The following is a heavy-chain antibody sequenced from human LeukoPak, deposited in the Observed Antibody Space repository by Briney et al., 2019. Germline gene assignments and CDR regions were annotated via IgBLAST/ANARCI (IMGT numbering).Heavy chain of an antibody. V-gene: IGHV4-39*01. CDR2: IYYSGST. D-gene: IGHD2-2*01. CDR3: ARRGRGCSSTSCYYYFDY. J-gene: IGHJ4*02. CDR1: GGSISSSSYY. Sequence: SETLSLTCTVSGGSISSSSYYWGWIRQPPGKGLEWIGSIYYSGSTYYNPSLKSRVTISVDTSKNRFSLKLSSVTAADTAVYYCARRGRGCSSTSCYYYFDYWGQGTLVTVSS.